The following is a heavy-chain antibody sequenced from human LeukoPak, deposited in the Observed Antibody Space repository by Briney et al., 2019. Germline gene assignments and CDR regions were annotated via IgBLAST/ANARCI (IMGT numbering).Heavy chain of an antibody. J-gene: IGHJ4*02. CDR1: GGSFSSYY. CDR2: IYYSGST. D-gene: IGHD2-15*01. Sequence: PSETLSLTCTVSGGSFSSYYWSWIRQPPGKGLEWIGYIYYSGSTNYNPSLKSRVTISVDTSKNQSSLKLSPVPGADTAVYYCARVSSGVYFDYWGQGGLVTVSS. V-gene: IGHV4-59*01. CDR3: ARVSSGVYFDY.